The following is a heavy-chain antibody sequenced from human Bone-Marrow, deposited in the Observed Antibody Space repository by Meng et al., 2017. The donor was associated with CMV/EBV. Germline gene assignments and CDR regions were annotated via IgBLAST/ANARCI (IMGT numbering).Heavy chain of an antibody. CDR2: INAGNGNT. CDR3: ASGYSSGWYALDY. CDR1: GYTFTSYA. J-gene: IGHJ4*02. V-gene: IGHV1-3*01. D-gene: IGHD6-19*01. Sequence: KASGYTFTSYAMHWVRQAPGQRLEWMGWINAGNGNTKYSQKFQGRVTITRDTSASTAYMELSSLRSEGTAVYYCASGYSSGWYALDYWGQGTLVTVSS.